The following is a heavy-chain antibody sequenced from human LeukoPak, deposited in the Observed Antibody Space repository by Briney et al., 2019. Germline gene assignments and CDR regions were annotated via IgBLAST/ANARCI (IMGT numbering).Heavy chain of an antibody. J-gene: IGHJ1*01. V-gene: IGHV3-48*02. CDR1: GFTFSSYS. CDR3: ARDHSSDWYSLVVTSEYFQH. Sequence: GGSLRLSCAASGFTFSSYSMNWVRRAPGKGLEWVSYISGSSSTIYYAGTVKGRFTISRDNAKNSLYLQMNSLRDEDTAVYYCARDHSSDWYSLVVTSEYFQHWGQGTLVTVSS. D-gene: IGHD6-19*01. CDR2: ISGSSSTI.